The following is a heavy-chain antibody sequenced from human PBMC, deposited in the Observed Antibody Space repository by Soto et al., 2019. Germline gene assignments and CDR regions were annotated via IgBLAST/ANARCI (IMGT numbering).Heavy chain of an antibody. V-gene: IGHV4-39*01. CDR2: IYYSGST. D-gene: IGHD4-17*01. J-gene: IGHJ3*02. Sequence: QLQLQESGPGLVKPSETLSLTCTVSGGSISSSSYYWGWIRQPPGKGLEWIGSIYYSGSTYYNPSLKSRVTISVDTSKNQFSLKLSSVTAADTAVYYCARPKTTVTTVIHDAFDIWGQGTMVTVSS. CDR1: GGSISSSSYY. CDR3: ARPKTTVTTVIHDAFDI.